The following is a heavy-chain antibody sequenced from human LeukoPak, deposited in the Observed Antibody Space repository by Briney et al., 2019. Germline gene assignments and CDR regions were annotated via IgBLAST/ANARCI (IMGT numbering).Heavy chain of an antibody. J-gene: IGHJ3*02. CDR1: GFTFSSYA. CDR2: ISGSGGST. CDR3: ARGLYYDFWSGQLTPNHAAGAFDI. Sequence: PGGSLRLSCAASGFTFSSYAMSWVRQAPGKGLEWVSAISGSGGSTYYADSVKGRFTISRDNSKNTLYLQMNSLRAEDTAVYYCARGLYYDFWSGQLTPNHAAGAFDIWGQGTMVTVSS. D-gene: IGHD3-3*01. V-gene: IGHV3-23*01.